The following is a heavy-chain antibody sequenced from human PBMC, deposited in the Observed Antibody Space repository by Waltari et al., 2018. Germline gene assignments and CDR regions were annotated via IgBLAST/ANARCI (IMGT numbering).Heavy chain of an antibody. J-gene: IGHJ2*01. CDR3: ARSGTSSSRYFDL. CDR2: SNPRDSDA. Sequence: EVQVVQSGSEVKQPGESLKISCKGSGYSFTNYWIGWVRQMPGKVLEWMGSSNPRDSDARYSPAFQCQVTITADRSISTAYLQGSSLKASDTAMDYCARSGTSSSRYFDLWGRGALVTVSS. V-gene: IGHV5-51*01. CDR1: GYSFTNYW. D-gene: IGHD6-6*01.